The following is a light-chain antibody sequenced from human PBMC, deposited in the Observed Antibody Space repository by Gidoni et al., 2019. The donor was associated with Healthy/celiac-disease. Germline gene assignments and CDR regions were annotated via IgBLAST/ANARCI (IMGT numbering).Light chain of an antibody. Sequence: EIVLTPSPGTLSLSPGERATLSCRASQSVSSSYLAWYQQKPGQAPRLLIYGASSRATGIPDRFSGSGSGTDFTLTISRLEPEDFAVYYCQQSETWTFGQGTKVEIK. CDR2: GAS. J-gene: IGKJ1*01. CDR3: QQSETWT. CDR1: QSVSSSY. V-gene: IGKV3-20*01.